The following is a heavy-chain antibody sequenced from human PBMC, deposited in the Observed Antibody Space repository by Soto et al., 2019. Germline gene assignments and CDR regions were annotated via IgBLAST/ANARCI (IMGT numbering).Heavy chain of an antibody. J-gene: IGHJ4*02. D-gene: IGHD3-22*01. Sequence: GASVKVSCKASGYTFTIYGISCVLQSPLQWLEWMGCISAYNGNTNYAQKLQGRVTMTTDTSTSTAYMELRSLRSDDTAVHYCARVADYYDSSGYYGPDYWGQGTLVTVSS. V-gene: IGHV1-18*01. CDR1: GYTFTIYG. CDR3: ARVADYYDSSGYYGPDY. CDR2: ISAYNGNT.